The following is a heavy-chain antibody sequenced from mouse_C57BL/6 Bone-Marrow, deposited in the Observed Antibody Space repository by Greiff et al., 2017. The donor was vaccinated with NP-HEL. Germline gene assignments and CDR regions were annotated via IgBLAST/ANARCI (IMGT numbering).Heavy chain of an antibody. D-gene: IGHD1-1*01. CDR2: INPNNGGT. J-gene: IGHJ4*01. CDR3: ARHYWGYYYGSSYEMDY. V-gene: IGHV1-26*01. CDR1: GYTFTDYY. Sequence: EVQLQQSGPELVKPGASVKISCKASGYTFTDYYMNWVKQSHGKSLEWIGDINPNNGGTSYNQKFKGKATLTVDKSSSTAYMELRSLTSEDSAVYYCARHYWGYYYGSSYEMDYWGQGTSVTVSS.